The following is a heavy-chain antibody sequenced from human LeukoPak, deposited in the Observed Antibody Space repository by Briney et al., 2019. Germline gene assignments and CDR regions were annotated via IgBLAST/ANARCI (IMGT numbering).Heavy chain of an antibody. J-gene: IGHJ4*02. CDR2: MNPNSGGT. D-gene: IGHD3-22*01. CDR3: ARGPGYFDTSGYCFEY. Sequence: ASVKVSCKASGHTFTGYYMHWVRQAPGQGLEWMGWMNPNSGGTKYAQRFQGRVTMTRDMSISTAYMGMSSLRSDDTAVYYCARGPGYFDTSGYCFEYWRQGALVTVSS. CDR1: GHTFTGYY. V-gene: IGHV1-2*02.